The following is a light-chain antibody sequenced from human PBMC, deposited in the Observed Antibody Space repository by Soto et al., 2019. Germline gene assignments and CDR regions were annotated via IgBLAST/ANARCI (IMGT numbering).Light chain of an antibody. Sequence: EIVMTQSPAALSVSPGERATLSCRASQSVSNNLAWYQQKPGQAPRLLMYGASTRATGIPARFSGSGSGTEFTLTISSLQSEDFAVYYCQQYNNWPPYTFGQGTKLEIK. V-gene: IGKV3-15*01. CDR3: QQYNNWPPYT. CDR1: QSVSNN. J-gene: IGKJ2*01. CDR2: GAS.